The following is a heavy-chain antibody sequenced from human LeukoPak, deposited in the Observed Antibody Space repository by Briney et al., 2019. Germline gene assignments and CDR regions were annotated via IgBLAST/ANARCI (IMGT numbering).Heavy chain of an antibody. CDR2: IIPIFGTA. CDR3: AGSATGPTFYYYMDV. CDR1: GGTFSSYA. D-gene: IGHD5-24*01. J-gene: IGHJ6*03. V-gene: IGHV1-69*01. Sequence: ASVKVSCKASGGTFSSYAISWVRQAPGQGLEWMGGIIPIFGTANYAQKFQGRVTITADESTSTAYMELSSLRSEDTAVYYCAGSATGPTFYYYMDVWGKGTTVTVSS.